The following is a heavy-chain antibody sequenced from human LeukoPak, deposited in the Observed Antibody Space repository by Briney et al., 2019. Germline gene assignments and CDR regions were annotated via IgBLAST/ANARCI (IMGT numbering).Heavy chain of an antibody. V-gene: IGHV3-53*01. CDR2: IYGGGGT. CDR3: ARVASDSSGWYHFDY. J-gene: IGHJ4*02. CDR1: GFTVSSNY. D-gene: IGHD6-19*01. Sequence: GESLKISCAASGFTVSSNYMGWVRQAPGKGLEWVSIIYGGGGTNYGDSVKGRFTISRDSSKNTLYLQMNSLRTEDTAVYYCARVASDSSGWYHFDYWGQGTLVTVSS.